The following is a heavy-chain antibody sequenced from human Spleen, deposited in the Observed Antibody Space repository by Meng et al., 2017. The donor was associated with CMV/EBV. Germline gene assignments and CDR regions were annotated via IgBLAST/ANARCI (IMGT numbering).Heavy chain of an antibody. J-gene: IGHJ4*02. CDR1: GFTFSNFG. Sequence: LYCAASGFTFSNFGMNWVRQAPGKGLEWVSSVAGGGVTKYYADSVKGRFTISRDNSKNPLSLQMNSLRSEDTAIYYCATLTATDTGYWGQGTLVTVSS. CDR2: VAGGGVTK. CDR3: ATLTATDTGY. V-gene: IGHV3-23*01. D-gene: IGHD6-13*01.